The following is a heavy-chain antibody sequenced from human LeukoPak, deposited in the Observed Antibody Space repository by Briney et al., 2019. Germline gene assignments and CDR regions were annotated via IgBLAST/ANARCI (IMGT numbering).Heavy chain of an antibody. J-gene: IGHJ4*02. V-gene: IGHV4-34*01. CDR1: GGSCSGYY. D-gene: IGHD3-10*01. CDR2: INHSGST. CDR3: ARGRKYYYGSGSYYNDY. Sequence: SETLSLTCAVYGGSCSGYYWSWLRQPPGKGLEWIGEINHSGSTNYNPSLKSRVTISVDTSKNQFSLQLSSVTAADTAVYYCARGRKYYYGSGSYYNDYWGQGTVVTVSS.